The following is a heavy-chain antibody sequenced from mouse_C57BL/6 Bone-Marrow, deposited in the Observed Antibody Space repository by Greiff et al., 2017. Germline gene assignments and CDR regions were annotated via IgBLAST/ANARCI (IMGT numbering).Heavy chain of an antibody. CDR3: ATYYGSSPYFDY. D-gene: IGHD1-1*01. CDR2: IYPRSGNT. Sequence: VHLVESGAELARPGASVKLSCKASGYTFTSYGISWVKQRTGQGLEWIGEIYPRSGNTYYNEKFKGKATLTADKSSSTAYMELRSLTSEDSAVYFCATYYGSSPYFDYWGQGTTLTVSS. CDR1: GYTFTSYG. J-gene: IGHJ2*01. V-gene: IGHV1-81*01.